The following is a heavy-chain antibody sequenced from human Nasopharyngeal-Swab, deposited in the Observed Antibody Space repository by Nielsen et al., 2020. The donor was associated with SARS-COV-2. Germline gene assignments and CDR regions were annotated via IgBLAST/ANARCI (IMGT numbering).Heavy chain of an antibody. CDR2: IYYSGST. CDR1: GGSISSSSYY. CDR3: ARPGSYIFTMIDY. V-gene: IGHV4-39*01. D-gene: IGHD3-10*01. Sequence: GSLRLSCTVSGGSISSSSYYWGWIRQPPGKGLEWIGSIYYSGSTYYNPSLKSRVTISVDTSKNQFSLKLSSVTAADTAVYYCARPGSYIFTMIDYWGQGTLVTVSS. J-gene: IGHJ4*02.